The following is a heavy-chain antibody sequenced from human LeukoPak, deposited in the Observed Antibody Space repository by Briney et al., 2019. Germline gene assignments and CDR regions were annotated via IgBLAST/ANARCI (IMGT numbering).Heavy chain of an antibody. CDR1: GFTSSSYA. Sequence: PGGSLRLSCAASGFTSSSYAMSWVRQDPGKGLEWVSAISGSGGSTYYADSVKGRFTISRDNSKNTLYLQMNSLRAEDTAVYYCAKDGIVVVPAAPRYFDLWGRGTLVTVSS. CDR2: ISGSGGST. J-gene: IGHJ2*01. CDR3: AKDGIVVVPAAPRYFDL. D-gene: IGHD2-2*01. V-gene: IGHV3-23*01.